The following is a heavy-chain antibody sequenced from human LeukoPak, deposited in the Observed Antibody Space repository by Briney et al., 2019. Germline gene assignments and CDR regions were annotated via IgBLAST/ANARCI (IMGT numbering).Heavy chain of an antibody. V-gene: IGHV4-61*02. D-gene: IGHD4-17*01. CDR2: IYTSGST. CDR3: ARTTVTTAWGAFDI. J-gene: IGHJ3*02. CDR1: GGSISSGSYY. Sequence: EPSETLSLTCTVSGGSISSGSYYWSWIRQPAGKGLEWIGRIYTSGSTNYNPSLKSRVTISVDTSKNQFSLKLSSVTAADTAVYYCARTTVTTAWGAFDIWGQGTMVTVSS.